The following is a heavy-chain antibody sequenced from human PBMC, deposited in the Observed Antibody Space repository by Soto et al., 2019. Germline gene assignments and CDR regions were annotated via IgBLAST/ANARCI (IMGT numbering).Heavy chain of an antibody. D-gene: IGHD1-7*01. Sequence: QVQLQQWGAGLLKPSETLSLTCAVYGGSFSGYYWSWIRQPPGKGLEWIGEINHSGSTNYNPSLKSRVTISVDTSKNQFSLKLSSVTAADTAVYYCARGTGTTPDAFDIWGQGTMVTVSS. V-gene: IGHV4-34*01. CDR3: ARGTGTTPDAFDI. J-gene: IGHJ3*02. CDR2: INHSGST. CDR1: GGSFSGYY.